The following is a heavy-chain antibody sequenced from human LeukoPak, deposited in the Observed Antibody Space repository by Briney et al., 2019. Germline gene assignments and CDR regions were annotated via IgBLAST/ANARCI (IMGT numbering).Heavy chain of an antibody. Sequence: PSETLSLTCAVYGGSFSGYYWSWIRQPPGKGLEWIGEINHSGSTNYNPSLKSRVTISVDTSKNQFSLKLSSVTAADTAVYYCARDDSSGYYDSDAFDIWGQGTMVTVSS. J-gene: IGHJ3*02. D-gene: IGHD3-22*01. CDR3: ARDDSSGYYDSDAFDI. CDR2: INHSGST. CDR1: GGSFSGYY. V-gene: IGHV4-34*01.